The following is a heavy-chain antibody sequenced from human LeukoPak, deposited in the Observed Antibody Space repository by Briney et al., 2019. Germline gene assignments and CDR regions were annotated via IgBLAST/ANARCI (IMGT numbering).Heavy chain of an antibody. CDR3: ARRGEWCSGGSCYFDY. CDR2: ISSNGGST. D-gene: IGHD2-15*01. V-gene: IGHV3-64*01. CDR1: GFTFSSYA. Sequence: GGSLRLSCAASGFTFSSYAMHWVRQAPGKGLEYVSAISSNGGSTYYANSVKGRFTISRDNSKNTLYLQMGSLRAEDMAVYCARRGEWCSGGSCYFDYWAREPWSPSPQ. J-gene: IGHJ4*02.